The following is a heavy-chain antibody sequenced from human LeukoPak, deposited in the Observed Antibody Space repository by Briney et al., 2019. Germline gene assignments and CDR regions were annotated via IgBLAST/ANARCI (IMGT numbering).Heavy chain of an antibody. V-gene: IGHV3-74*01. J-gene: IGHJ4*02. D-gene: IGHD1-1*01. CDR2: IDVDGSGT. Sequence: GGSLRLSCADSGFTFSSYRMHWVRQAPGKGLVWVSRIDVDGSGTIYADSVKGRFTISRDNAKNTLYLQMNSLRGEDGAVYYCARDGSLPDYWGQGTLVTVSS. CDR3: ARDGSLPDY. CDR1: GFTFSSYR.